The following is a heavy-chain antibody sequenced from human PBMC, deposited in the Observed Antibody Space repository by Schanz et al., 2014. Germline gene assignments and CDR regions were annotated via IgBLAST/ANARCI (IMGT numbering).Heavy chain of an antibody. V-gene: IGHV1-69*02. CDR1: GGTLDIYK. Sequence: QDQLLQSGAAVKKPGSSVRVSCKASGGTLDIYKIAWVRQVPGQGLEWMGRIIPFLAVSNYAQDFQGRVTFTADRATSTVHMDLRSLRSEDTGLYYCARAGRGYAYPLNSYPMDVWGQGTTVIVSS. CDR2: IIPFLAVS. D-gene: IGHD3-16*01. J-gene: IGHJ6*02. CDR3: ARAGRGYAYPLNSYPMDV.